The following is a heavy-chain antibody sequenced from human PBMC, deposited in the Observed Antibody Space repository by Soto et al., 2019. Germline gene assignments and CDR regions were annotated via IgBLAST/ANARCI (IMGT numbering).Heavy chain of an antibody. J-gene: IGHJ4*02. D-gene: IGHD5-18*01. CDR3: ARDAGDTAMDLGY. V-gene: IGHV4-4*02. CDR2: IYHSGST. CDR1: GGSISSSNW. Sequence: QVQLQESGPGLVKPSGTLSLTCAVSGGSISSSNWWSWVRQPPGKGLGWIGEIYHSGSTNDNPSHKSRLTIPGDKSKNQYSLKLSSLTAADTAVYYGARDAGDTAMDLGYWGQGTLVTVSS.